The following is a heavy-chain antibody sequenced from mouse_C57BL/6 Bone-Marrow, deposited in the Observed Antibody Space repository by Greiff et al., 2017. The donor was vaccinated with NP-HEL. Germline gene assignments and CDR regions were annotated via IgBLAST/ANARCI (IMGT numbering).Heavy chain of an antibody. D-gene: IGHD1-1*01. J-gene: IGHJ3*01. Sequence: QVQLQQPGAELVKPGASVKMSCKASGYTFTSYWITWVKQRPGQGLEWIGDIYPGSGSTNYNEKFKSKATLTVDTSSSTAYMQLSSLTSEDSAVYYCARSDYALRAWFAYWGQGTLVTVSA. CDR1: GYTFTSYW. CDR3: ARSDYALRAWFAY. CDR2: IYPGSGST. V-gene: IGHV1-55*01.